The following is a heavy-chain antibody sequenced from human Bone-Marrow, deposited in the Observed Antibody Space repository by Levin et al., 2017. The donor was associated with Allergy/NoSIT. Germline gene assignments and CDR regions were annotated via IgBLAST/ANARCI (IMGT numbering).Heavy chain of an antibody. CDR2: IYYSGST. CDR3: ARHRSYNFWSGYYQTNYYYYGMDV. D-gene: IGHD3-3*01. J-gene: IGHJ6*02. V-gene: IGHV4-59*08. CDR1: GGSTSTYY. Sequence: SQTLSLTCTVSGGSTSTYYWSWIRQPPGKGLEWIGYIYYSGSTNYNPSLKSRVTISADTSKNQFSLKLSSLTAADTAVYYCARHRSYNFWSGYYQTNYYYYGMDVWGQGTTVTVSS.